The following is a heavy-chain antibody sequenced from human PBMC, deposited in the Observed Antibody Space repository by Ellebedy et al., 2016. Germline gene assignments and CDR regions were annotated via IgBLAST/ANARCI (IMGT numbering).Heavy chain of an antibody. CDR1: GYTFTSYD. Sequence: ASVKVSCXASGYTFTSYDINWVRQATGQGLEWMGWMNPNSGNTGYAQKFQGRVTMTRNTSISTAYMELSSLRSEDTAVYYCSKATRFSYDFWSGYYGVGESYYYYMDAWGKGTTVTVSS. CDR2: MNPNSGNT. CDR3: SKATRFSYDFWSGYYGVGESYYYYMDA. V-gene: IGHV1-8*01. J-gene: IGHJ6*03. D-gene: IGHD3-3*01.